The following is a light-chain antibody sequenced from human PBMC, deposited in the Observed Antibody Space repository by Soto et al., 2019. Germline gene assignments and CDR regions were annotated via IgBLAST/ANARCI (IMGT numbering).Light chain of an antibody. CDR2: DAS. V-gene: IGKV1-5*01. Sequence: DIQMTQSPSTLSASVGDRVTITCRASQSISSWLAWYQRKPGKAPKLLIYDASSLESGVPSRFSGSGSGTEFTLTISSLQPDDFATYYCQQYNSSSWTFGQGTKVDIK. J-gene: IGKJ1*01. CDR3: QQYNSSSWT. CDR1: QSISSW.